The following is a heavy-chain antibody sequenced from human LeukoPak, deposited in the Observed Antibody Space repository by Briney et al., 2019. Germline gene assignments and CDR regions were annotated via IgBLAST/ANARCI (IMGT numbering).Heavy chain of an antibody. CDR1: GYTFTSYG. CDR3: VVSEPKEYYYDSSGHQDDY. Sequence: ASVKVSCKASGYTFTSYGISWVRQAPGQGLEWMGWISAYNGNTNYAQKLQGRVTMTTDTSTSTAYMELRSLRSDDTAVYYCVVSEPKEYYYDSSGHQDDYWGQGTLVTVSS. J-gene: IGHJ4*02. CDR2: ISAYNGNT. V-gene: IGHV1-18*01. D-gene: IGHD3-22*01.